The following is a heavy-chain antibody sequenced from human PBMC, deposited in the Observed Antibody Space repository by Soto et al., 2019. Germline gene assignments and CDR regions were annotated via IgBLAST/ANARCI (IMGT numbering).Heavy chain of an antibody. V-gene: IGHV3-15*01. J-gene: IGHJ4*02. D-gene: IGHD3-3*01. CDR1: GFIFSNAW. CDR3: TTGWSSKDY. CDR2: IKSKADGGTT. Sequence: EVQLVESGGGLVKPGGSLRLSCAASGFIFSNAWMSWVRQAPGKGLEWVGRIKSKADGGTTNYAAPVNGRFNISRDGSKNTLSLQMNGLKTEDTAVYYCTTGWSSKDYWGQGTLVTVSS.